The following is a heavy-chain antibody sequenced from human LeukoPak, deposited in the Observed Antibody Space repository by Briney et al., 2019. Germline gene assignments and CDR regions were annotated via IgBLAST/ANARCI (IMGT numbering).Heavy chain of an antibody. J-gene: IGHJ4*02. Sequence: SETLSLTCPVSGGSISSYYWSWIRQPAGKGLEWIGRIYTSGSTNYNPSLKSRVTMSVDTSKNQFSLKLSSVTAADTAVYYCARGGWDWTDFDYWGQGTLVTVSS. V-gene: IGHV4-4*07. CDR2: IYTSGST. CDR3: ARGGWDWTDFDY. D-gene: IGHD1-26*01. CDR1: GGSISSYY.